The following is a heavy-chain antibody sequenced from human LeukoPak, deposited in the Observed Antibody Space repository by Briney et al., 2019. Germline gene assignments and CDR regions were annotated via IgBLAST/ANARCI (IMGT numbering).Heavy chain of an antibody. CDR1: GYTFTSYD. D-gene: IGHD3-22*01. V-gene: IGHV1-8*03. CDR2: MNPNSGNT. J-gene: IGHJ3*02. CDR3: ARGSRGYQDAFDI. Sequence: GASVKVSCKXSGYTFTSYDINWVPQATGQGLEWMGRMNPNSGNTGYAQKFQGRVTITRNTSISTAYMELSSLRSEDTAVYYCARGSRGYQDAFDIWGQGTMVTVSS.